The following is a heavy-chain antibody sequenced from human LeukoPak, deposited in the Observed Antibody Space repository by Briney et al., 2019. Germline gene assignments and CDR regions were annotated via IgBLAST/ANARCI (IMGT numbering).Heavy chain of an antibody. CDR3: ARLSRAYYGMDV. Sequence: PSETLSLTCTVSGGSISIYYWSWIRQPPGKGLEWIGYIYYSGSTNYNPSLKSRVTISVDTSKNQFSLKLSSVTAADTAVYYCARLSRAYYGMDVWGQGTTVTVSS. J-gene: IGHJ6*02. CDR1: GGSISIYY. V-gene: IGHV4-59*08. CDR2: IYYSGST.